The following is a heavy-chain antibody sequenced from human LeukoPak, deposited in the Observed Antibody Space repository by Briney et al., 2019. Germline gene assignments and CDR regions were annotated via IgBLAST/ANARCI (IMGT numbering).Heavy chain of an antibody. D-gene: IGHD6-13*01. CDR2: INHSGST. J-gene: IGHJ3*02. V-gene: IGHV4-34*01. CDR1: GRSFSGYY. CDR3: ARKGRGQQLVYLLDAFDI. Sequence: SETLSLTCAVYGRSFSGYYWSWIRQPPGKGLEWIGEINHSGSTNYNPSLKSRVTISVDTSKNQFSLKLSSVTAADTAVYYCARKGRGQQLVYLLDAFDIWGQGTMVTVSS.